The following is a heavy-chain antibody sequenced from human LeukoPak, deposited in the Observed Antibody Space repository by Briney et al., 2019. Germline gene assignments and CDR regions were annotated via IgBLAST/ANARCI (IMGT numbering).Heavy chain of an antibody. J-gene: IGHJ4*02. D-gene: IGHD3-22*01. Sequence: GGSLRLSCAASGFTFSSYEMNWVRRAPGKGLEWVSYISSSGSTIYYADSVKGRFTISRDNSKNSLYLQMNSLRTEDTALYYCAKYGRDYYDSSGYFDYWGQGTLVTVSS. CDR3: AKYGRDYYDSSGYFDY. V-gene: IGHV3-48*03. CDR1: GFTFSSYE. CDR2: ISSSGSTI.